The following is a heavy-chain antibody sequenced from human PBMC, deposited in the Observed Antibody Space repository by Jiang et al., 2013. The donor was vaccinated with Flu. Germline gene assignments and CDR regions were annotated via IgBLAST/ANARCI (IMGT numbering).Heavy chain of an antibody. V-gene: IGHV3-11*03. CDR1: GFTFSELL. CDR3: AIHGSS. J-gene: IGHJ4*02. Sequence: ATSGFTFSELLHDLDPPGSREGLEWISYISTSGTYTSYADSVKGRFTISRDNTENLLFLQMNSLRAEDTAVYYCAIHGSSWGQGTLVTVSS. D-gene: IGHD5-24*01. CDR2: ISTSGTYT.